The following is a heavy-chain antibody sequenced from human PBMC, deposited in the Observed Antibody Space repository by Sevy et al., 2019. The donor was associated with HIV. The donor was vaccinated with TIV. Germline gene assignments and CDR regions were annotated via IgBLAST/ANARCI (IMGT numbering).Heavy chain of an antibody. CDR3: AHRRRPTVTTPDYFDY. V-gene: IGHV2-5*02. CDR1: GFSLSTSGVV. D-gene: IGHD4-17*01. CDR2: IYWDDDK. Sequence: SGPTLVKPTQTLTLTCTFSGFSLSTSGVVVGWIRQPPGKALEWLALIYWDDDKRYSPSLKSRLTITKDTSKNQVVLTMTNMDPVDTATYYCAHRRRPTVTTPDYFDYWGQGTLVTVSS. J-gene: IGHJ4*02.